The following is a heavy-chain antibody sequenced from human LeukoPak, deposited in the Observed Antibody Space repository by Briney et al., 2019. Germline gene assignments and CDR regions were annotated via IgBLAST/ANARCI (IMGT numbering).Heavy chain of an antibody. D-gene: IGHD3-16*01. V-gene: IGHV4-38-2*02. CDR2: IYHSGST. CDR1: GYSVSSGYY. CDR3: ANRWRASSYYFDY. Sequence: SETLSLTCTVSGYSVSSGYYWGWIRQPPGKGLEWIGSIYHSGSTYYNPSLKSRVTISVDASKNQFSLKLSSVTAADTAVYCCANRWRASSYYFDYWGQGTLVTVSS. J-gene: IGHJ4*02.